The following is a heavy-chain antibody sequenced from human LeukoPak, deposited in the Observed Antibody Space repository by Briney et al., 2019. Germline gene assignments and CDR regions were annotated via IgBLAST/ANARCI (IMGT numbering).Heavy chain of an antibody. CDR1: GFTFTSSA. D-gene: IGHD1-1*01. CDR3: AADLYLVSGNWNDRYYYYMDV. V-gene: IGHV1-58*01. CDR2: IVVGSGNT. Sequence: VASVKVSCKASGFTFTSSAVQWVRQARGQRLEWIGWIVVGSGNTNYAQKFQERVTITRDMSTSTAYMELSSLRSEDTAVYYCAADLYLVSGNWNDRYYYYMDVWGKGTTVTVSS. J-gene: IGHJ6*03.